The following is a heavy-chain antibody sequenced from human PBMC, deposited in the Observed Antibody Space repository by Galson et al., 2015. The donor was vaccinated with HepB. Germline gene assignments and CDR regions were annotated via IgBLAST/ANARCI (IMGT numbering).Heavy chain of an antibody. V-gene: IGHV6-1*01. CDR2: TYYRTKWYN. CDR1: GDSVSSSTAA. J-gene: IGHJ6*02. CDR3: ARDSFYDNTGYPVPRNFGVDV. D-gene: IGHD3-22*01. Sequence: CAISGDSVSSSTAAWNCIRQSPSRGLEWLGRTYYRTKWYNDYAVSVKSRITINPDTSKNQFSLQLSSVTPDDTAVYYCARDSFYDNTGYPVPRNFGVDVWGQGTTVTVSS.